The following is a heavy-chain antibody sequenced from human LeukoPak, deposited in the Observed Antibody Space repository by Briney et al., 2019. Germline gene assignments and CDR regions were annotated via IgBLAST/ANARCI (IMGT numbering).Heavy chain of an antibody. J-gene: IGHJ4*02. CDR1: GFTVSSNY. V-gene: IGHV3-53*01. CDR2: IYSGGST. D-gene: IGHD2-15*01. CDR3: ARLGCSGGSCYSGEDYFDY. Sequence: GGSLRLSCAASGFTVSSNYMSWVRQAPGKGLEWVSVIYSGGSTYYADSVKGRFTISRDNSKNTLYLQMNSLRAEDTAAYYCARLGCSGGSCYSGEDYFDYWGQGTLVTVSS.